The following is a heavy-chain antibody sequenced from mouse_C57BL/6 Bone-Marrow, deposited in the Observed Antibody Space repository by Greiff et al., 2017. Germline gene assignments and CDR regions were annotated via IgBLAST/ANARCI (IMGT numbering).Heavy chain of an antibody. CDR3: TRVPYYYGSSGFAY. CDR2: ISSGGDYI. CDR1: GFTFSSYA. V-gene: IGHV5-9-1*02. Sequence: EVKLVESGEGLVKPGGSLKLSCAASGFTFSSYAMSWVRQTPEKRLEWVAYISSGGDYIYYADTVKGRLTISRDNARNTLYLQMSSLKSEDTAMYYCTRVPYYYGSSGFAYWGQGTLVTVSA. J-gene: IGHJ3*01. D-gene: IGHD1-1*01.